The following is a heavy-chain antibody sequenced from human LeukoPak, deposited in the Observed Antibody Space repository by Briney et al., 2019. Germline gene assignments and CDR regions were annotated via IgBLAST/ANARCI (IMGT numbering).Heavy chain of an antibody. CDR2: IKGGGGDP. CDR1: GFTFSTYA. V-gene: IGHV3-23*01. D-gene: IGHD2-21*02. J-gene: IGHJ4*02. Sequence: GGSLRLSCAAPGFTFSTYAMGWVRQAPGKGLEWVSSIKGGGGDPFYADSVKGRFTISRDNSKNTLFLQLDSLRAEDSAVYYCAKGGHDFNPFYWWGQGTLVAVSS. CDR3: AKGGHDFNPFYW.